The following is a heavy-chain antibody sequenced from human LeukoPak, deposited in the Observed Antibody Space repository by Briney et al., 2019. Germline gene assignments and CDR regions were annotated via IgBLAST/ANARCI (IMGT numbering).Heavy chain of an antibody. J-gene: IGHJ6*02. D-gene: IGHD1-26*01. CDR2: ISYDGSNK. V-gene: IGHV3-30*03. Sequence: GRSLRLSCAASGFTFSSYGMHWVRQAPGKGLEWVAVISYDGSNKYYADSVKGRFTISRDNSKDTLYLQMNSLRAEDTAVYYCAISGSYGVLYGMDVWGQGTTVTVSS. CDR1: GFTFSSYG. CDR3: AISGSYGVLYGMDV.